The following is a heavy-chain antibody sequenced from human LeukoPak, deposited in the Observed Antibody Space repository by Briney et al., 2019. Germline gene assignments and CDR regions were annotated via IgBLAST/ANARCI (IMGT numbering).Heavy chain of an antibody. V-gene: IGHV4-59*11. D-gene: IGHD4-17*01. CDR1: GDSFSSHY. CDR2: ISYIGTT. J-gene: IGHJ3*02. CDR3: ARDLVTVTKGFDI. Sequence: SETLSLTCAVSGDSFSSHYWTWIRQPPGRGLQWIGYISYIGTTNYNPSLKSRVTISIDTSKNQFSLKLSSVTTADTAVYYCARDLVTVTKGFDIWGLGTMVSVSS.